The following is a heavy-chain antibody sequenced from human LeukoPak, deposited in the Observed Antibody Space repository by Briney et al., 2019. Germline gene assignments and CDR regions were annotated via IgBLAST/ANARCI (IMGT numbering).Heavy chain of an antibody. J-gene: IGHJ4*02. D-gene: IGHD3-16*02. CDR1: GGTFSSYA. CDR2: IIPIFGTA. V-gene: IGHV1-69*13. Sequence: GASVKVSCKASGGTFSSYAISWVRQAPGQGLEWMGGIIPIFGTANYAQKFQGRVTITADESTSTAYMELSSLRSEDTAVYYCARDSNSDYVWGSYREWGQGTLVTVSS. CDR3: ARDSNSDYVWGSYRE.